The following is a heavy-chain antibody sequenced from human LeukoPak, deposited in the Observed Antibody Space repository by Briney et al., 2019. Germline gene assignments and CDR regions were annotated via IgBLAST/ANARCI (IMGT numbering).Heavy chain of an antibody. D-gene: IGHD3-10*01. V-gene: IGHV1-58*02. CDR1: GYTFTGYY. CDR3: AAEPRGSGTRWFDP. Sequence: ASVKVSCKASGYTFTGYYMHWVRQAPGQGLEWMGWIVVGSGNTNYAQKFQERVTITRDMSTSTAYMELSSLRSEDTAVYYCAAEPRGSGTRWFDPWGQGTLVTVSS. J-gene: IGHJ5*02. CDR2: IVVGSGNT.